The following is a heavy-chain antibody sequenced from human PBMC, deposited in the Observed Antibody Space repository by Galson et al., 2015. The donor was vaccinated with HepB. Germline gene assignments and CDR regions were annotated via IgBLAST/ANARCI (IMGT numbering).Heavy chain of an antibody. V-gene: IGHV3-53*01. D-gene: IGHD3-22*01. CDR2: IYSGGST. CDR1: GFTVSSNY. J-gene: IGHJ3*02. Sequence: SLRLSCAASGFTVSSNYMSWVRQAPGKGLEWVSVIYSGGSTYYADSVKGRFAISRDNSKNTLYLQMNSLRAEDTAVYYCARDGSGYYLDAFDIWGQGTMVTVSS. CDR3: ARDGSGYYLDAFDI.